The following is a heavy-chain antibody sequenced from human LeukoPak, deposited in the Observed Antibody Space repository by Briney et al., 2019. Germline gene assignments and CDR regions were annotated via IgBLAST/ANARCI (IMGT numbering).Heavy chain of an antibody. Sequence: SETLSLTCTVSGGSISSYYWSWIRQPAGKGLEWIGRIYTSGSTNYNPSLKSRVTMSVDTSKNQFSLKLSSVTAADTAVYYCARDSMVRGSRAQNWFDPWGQGTLVTVSS. CDR2: IYTSGST. CDR1: GGSISSYY. CDR3: ARDSMVRGSRAQNWFDP. V-gene: IGHV4-4*07. D-gene: IGHD3-10*01. J-gene: IGHJ5*02.